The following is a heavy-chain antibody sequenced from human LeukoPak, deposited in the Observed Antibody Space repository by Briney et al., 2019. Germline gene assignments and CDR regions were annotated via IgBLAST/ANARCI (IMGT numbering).Heavy chain of an antibody. CDR2: IYYSGST. V-gene: IGHV4-39*07. CDR3: ARGRITGTGLGFAP. J-gene: IGHJ5*02. CDR1: GGSISSSSYY. Sequence: PSETLSLTCTVSGGSISSSSYYWAWLRQPPGQGLEWIGSIYYSGSTYYNPSKSRVTISVDTSKNQFSLKLSSVTAADTAVYYCARGRITGTGLGFAPWGQGTLVTVSS. D-gene: IGHD1-7*01.